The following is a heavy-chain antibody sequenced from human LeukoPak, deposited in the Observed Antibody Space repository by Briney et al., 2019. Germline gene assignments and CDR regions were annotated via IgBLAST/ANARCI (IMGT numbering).Heavy chain of an antibody. D-gene: IGHD3-22*01. CDR3: AKVVVIYKYYFDY. V-gene: IGHV3-66*01. J-gene: IGHJ4*02. CDR2: IYSGGST. CDR1: GFTVSSNY. Sequence: GGSLRLSCAASGFTVSSNYMSWVRQAPGKGLEWVSVIYSGGSTYYADSVKGRFTISRDNSKNTLYLQMNSLRAEDTAVYCCAKVVVIYKYYFDYWGQGTLVTVSS.